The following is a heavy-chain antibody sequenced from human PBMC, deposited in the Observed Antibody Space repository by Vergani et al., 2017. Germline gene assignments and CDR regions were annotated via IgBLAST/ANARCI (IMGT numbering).Heavy chain of an antibody. CDR2: INHSGST. V-gene: IGHV4-34*01. CDR1: GFTFSDYY. CDR3: ASXLGY. J-gene: IGHJ4*02. Sequence: QVQLVESGGGLVKPGGSLRLSCAASGFTFSDYYMSWIRQAPGKGLEWVGEINHSGSTNYNPSLKSRVTISVDTSKNQFSLKLSSVTAADTAVYYCASXLGYWGQGTLVTVSS.